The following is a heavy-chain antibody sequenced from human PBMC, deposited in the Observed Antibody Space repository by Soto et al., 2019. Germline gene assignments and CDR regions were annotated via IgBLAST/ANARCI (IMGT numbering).Heavy chain of an antibody. Sequence: GGSLRLSCAASGFTFCIFGLHWVRQAPGKGLEWVAVISYDGRNKYYADSVKGRFTISRDNSKNTLFLQMNSQRAEDTAVYFCAKVVRGHCSRGVCSNGFYYYGMDVWGQGTTVTVSS. CDR3: AKVVRGHCSRGVCSNGFYYYGMDV. J-gene: IGHJ6*02. D-gene: IGHD2-8*02. CDR1: GFTFCIFG. CDR2: ISYDGRNK. V-gene: IGHV3-30*18.